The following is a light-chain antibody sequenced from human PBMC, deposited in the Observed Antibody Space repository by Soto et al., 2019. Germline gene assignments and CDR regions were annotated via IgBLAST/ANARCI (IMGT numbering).Light chain of an antibody. J-gene: IGKJ3*01. Sequence: DIHMTQSPATLSASVGDRVTITCRASQSISTWLAWYQQKPGKAPKLLIYWASSLESGVLSRFSGSGSGTVFTLTISSLQPDDFATYYCQHYTTYSGTFGPGTKVDIK. CDR1: QSISTW. V-gene: IGKV1-5*03. CDR3: QHYTTYSGT. CDR2: WAS.